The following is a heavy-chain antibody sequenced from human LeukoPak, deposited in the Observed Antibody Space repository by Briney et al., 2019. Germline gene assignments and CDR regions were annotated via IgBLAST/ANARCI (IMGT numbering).Heavy chain of an antibody. Sequence: GGSLRLSCAASGFTFSSYSMNWVRQAPGKGLEWVSSISGSSSYIYYADSVKGRFTISRDNVKNSLHLQMSSLRAEDTAVYYCARDSANVVGAKSIFDYWGQGALVTVSS. D-gene: IGHD1-26*01. CDR2: ISGSSSYI. CDR1: GFTFSSYS. J-gene: IGHJ4*02. CDR3: ARDSANVVGAKSIFDY. V-gene: IGHV3-21*01.